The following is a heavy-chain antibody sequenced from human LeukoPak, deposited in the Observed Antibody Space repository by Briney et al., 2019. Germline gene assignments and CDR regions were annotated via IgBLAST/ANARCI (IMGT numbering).Heavy chain of an antibody. D-gene: IGHD3-9*01. CDR3: ARGDGNFHF. V-gene: IGHV4-4*07. CDR2: VYVSGTT. CDR1: GDSISSFY. Sequence: SETLSLTCTVSGDSISSFYWSWIRQSAGKGLEWIGRVYVSGTTTYNPSLQSRVSMSVDKSKSQVSLKLSSVTAADTAVYYCARGDGNFHFWGQGTLVIVSS. J-gene: IGHJ1*01.